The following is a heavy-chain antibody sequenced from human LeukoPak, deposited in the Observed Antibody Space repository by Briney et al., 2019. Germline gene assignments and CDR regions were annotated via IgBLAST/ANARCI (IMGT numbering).Heavy chain of an antibody. J-gene: IGHJ6*02. V-gene: IGHV4-59*01. CDR1: GGSISSYY. CDR3: ARGDRYGDFWSGSWYYGMDV. CDR2: IYYSGST. Sequence: PXETLSLTCTVSGGSISSYYWSWIRQPPGKGLEWIGYIYYSGSTNYNPSLKSRVTISVDTSKNQFSLKLSSVTAADTAVYYCARGDRYGDFWSGSWYYGMDVWGQGTTVTVSS. D-gene: IGHD3-3*01.